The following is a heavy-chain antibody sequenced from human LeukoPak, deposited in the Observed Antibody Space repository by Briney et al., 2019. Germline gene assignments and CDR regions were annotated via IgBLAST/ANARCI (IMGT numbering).Heavy chain of an antibody. D-gene: IGHD3-22*01. CDR2: INTDGSST. CDR1: GLTFSNYW. CDR3: ARARSGYYSDY. V-gene: IGHV3-74*01. J-gene: IGHJ4*02. Sequence: GGSPRLSCAASGLTFSNYWMDSVRQPAGKGLVWVSRINTDGSSTGYADSVKGRFTISRDNAKNTLYLQMNSLRVEDTAVYFCARARSGYYSDYWGQGTLVTVSS.